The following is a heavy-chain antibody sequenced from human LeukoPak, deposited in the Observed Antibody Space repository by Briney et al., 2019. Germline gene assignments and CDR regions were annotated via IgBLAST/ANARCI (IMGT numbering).Heavy chain of an antibody. V-gene: IGHV4-34*01. CDR2: INHSGST. CDR3: ARGGYCSSTSCQIDY. D-gene: IGHD2-2*01. J-gene: IGHJ4*02. CDR1: GGSFSGYY. Sequence: PSETLSLTCAVYGGSFSGYYWSWIRQPPGKGLEWIGEINHSGSTNYNPSLKSRVTIPVDTSKNQFSLKLSSVTAADTAVYYCARGGYCSSTSCQIDYWGQGTLVTVSS.